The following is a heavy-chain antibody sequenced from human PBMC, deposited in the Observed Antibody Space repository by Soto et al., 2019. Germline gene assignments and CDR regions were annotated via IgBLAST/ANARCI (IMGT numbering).Heavy chain of an antibody. CDR3: ASLSGGSPDFDY. J-gene: IGHJ4*02. CDR2: ISYDGSNK. V-gene: IGHV3-30-3*01. CDR1: GFTFSSYA. Sequence: PGGSLRLSCAASGFTFSSYAMHWVRQAPGKGLEWVAVISYDGSNKYYADSVKGRFTISRDNSKNTLYLQMNGLTAEDTDVYYCASLSGGSPDFDYWGQGTLVTVS. D-gene: IGHD1-26*01.